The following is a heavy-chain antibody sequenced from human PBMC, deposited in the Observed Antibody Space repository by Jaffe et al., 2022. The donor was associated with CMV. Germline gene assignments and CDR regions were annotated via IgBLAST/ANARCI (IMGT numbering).Heavy chain of an antibody. CDR1: GGSISSYY. V-gene: IGHV4-59*01. Sequence: QVQLQESGPGLVKPSETLSLTCTVSGGSISSYYWSWIRQPPGKGLEWIGYIYYSGSTNYNPSLKSRVTISVDTSKNQFSLKLSSVTAADTAVYYCARDGGRYSGSYGAFDIWGQGTMVTVSS. CDR3: ARDGGRYSGSYGAFDI. D-gene: IGHD1-26*01. J-gene: IGHJ3*02. CDR2: IYYSGST.